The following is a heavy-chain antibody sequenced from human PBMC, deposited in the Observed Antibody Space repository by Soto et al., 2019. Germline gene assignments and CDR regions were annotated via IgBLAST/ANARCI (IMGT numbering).Heavy chain of an antibody. CDR3: ARGGYNYALYYFDN. Sequence: GASLKISCQVSGYSFISYWIGWVRQMPGKGPEWMGIIFPGDSDTRYSPSFQGQATISADKSISTAYLQWSSLKASDTAMYYCARGGYNYALYYFDNWGQGTLVTVSS. D-gene: IGHD5-18*01. V-gene: IGHV5-51*01. CDR2: IFPGDSDT. J-gene: IGHJ4*02. CDR1: GYSFISYW.